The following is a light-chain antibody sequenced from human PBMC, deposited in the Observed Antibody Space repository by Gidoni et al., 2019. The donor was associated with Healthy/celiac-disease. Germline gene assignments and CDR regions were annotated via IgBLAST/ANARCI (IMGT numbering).Light chain of an antibody. CDR2: KAS. J-gene: IGKJ2*01. CDR3: QQYNTYSYT. V-gene: IGKV1-5*03. Sequence: IQMTQSPSTLSASVGDRVTITCRASQSFSGWLAWYQQRPGKAPKLLIYKASTLESGVPSRFSGGGSGTEFTLTISSLQPDDFATYYCQQYNTYSYTFGQGTKLDMK. CDR1: QSFSGW.